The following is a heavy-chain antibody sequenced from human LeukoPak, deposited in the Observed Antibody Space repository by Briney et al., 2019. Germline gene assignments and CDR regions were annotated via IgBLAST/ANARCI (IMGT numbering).Heavy chain of an antibody. CDR2: IYYSGST. CDR3: ARGSSTYYGKWFDP. J-gene: IGHJ5*02. V-gene: IGHV4-31*03. D-gene: IGHD1-26*01. CDR1: GDSIGSGGYY. Sequence: SSETLSLTCTVSGDSIGSGGYYWSWIRQHPGKGLEWIGYIYYSGSTYYNPSLKSRLTISVDTSKNQFSLKLSSVTAADTAVYFCARGSSTYYGKWFDPWGQGILVTVSS.